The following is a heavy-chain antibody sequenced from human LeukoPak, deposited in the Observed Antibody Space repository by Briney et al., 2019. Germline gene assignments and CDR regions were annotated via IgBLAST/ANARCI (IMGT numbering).Heavy chain of an antibody. Sequence: PGGSLRLSCAASGFTFSGSAMHWVRQASGKGLEWVGRIRGKANTYATAYAASVEGRFTISRDDSKNTAYLQMNSLKTEDTAVYYCRYYDSSGYYYPPFYSDYWGQGTLVTVSS. CDR1: GFTFSGSA. D-gene: IGHD3-22*01. CDR2: IRGKANTYAT. CDR3: RYYDSSGYYYPPFYSDY. J-gene: IGHJ4*02. V-gene: IGHV3-73*01.